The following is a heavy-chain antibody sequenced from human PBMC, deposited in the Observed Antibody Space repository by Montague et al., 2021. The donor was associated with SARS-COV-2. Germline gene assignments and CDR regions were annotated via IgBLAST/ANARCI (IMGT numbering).Heavy chain of an antibody. Sequence: ETLSLTCAVSGGSISSHYWSFIRQPPGKGLEWIAYINYSGGTNYNPSLKSRATISVDTSKNHFSLQLRSVTPADTAVYFCARATSVRGAVNWFDPWGQGTLVTVSS. CDR2: INYSGGT. CDR1: GGSISSHY. J-gene: IGHJ5*02. V-gene: IGHV4-59*11. D-gene: IGHD3-10*01. CDR3: ARATSVRGAVNWFDP.